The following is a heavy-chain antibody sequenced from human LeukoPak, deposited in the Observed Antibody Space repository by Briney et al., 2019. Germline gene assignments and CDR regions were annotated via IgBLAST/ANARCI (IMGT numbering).Heavy chain of an antibody. Sequence: GSVKVSCKASGYTFTGYYMHWVRQAPGQGLEWMGWISAYNGNTNYAQKLQGRVTMTTDTSTSTAYMELRSLRSDDTAVYYCARSGRWNYFDYWGQGTLVTVSS. CDR2: ISAYNGNT. D-gene: IGHD4-23*01. V-gene: IGHV1-18*04. CDR1: GYTFTGYY. J-gene: IGHJ4*02. CDR3: ARSGRWNYFDY.